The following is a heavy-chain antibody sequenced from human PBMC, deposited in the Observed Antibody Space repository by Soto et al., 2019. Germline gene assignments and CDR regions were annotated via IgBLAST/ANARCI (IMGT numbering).Heavy chain of an antibody. J-gene: IGHJ4*02. CDR3: ARLATETPPYRFDY. CDR2: IYPGGATT. V-gene: IGHV1-46*01. CDR1: GYAFTAYY. Sequence: QVQLVQSGAEVKKPGASVRLSCKAPGYAFTAYYVHWVRQAPGQGPEWMGVIYPGGATTSYGQKFRGRVTMTRDTSTSTVYMDLISLTSEDTAVYFCARLATETPPYRFDYWGQGTLVIVSS.